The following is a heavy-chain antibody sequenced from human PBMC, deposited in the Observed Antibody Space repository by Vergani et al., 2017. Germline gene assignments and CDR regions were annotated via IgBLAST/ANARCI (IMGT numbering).Heavy chain of an antibody. CDR2: IHPNSGDT. CDR3: ASLSASSSNYVGF. V-gene: IGHV1-2*02. D-gene: IGHD6-13*01. J-gene: IGHJ4*02. Sequence: QVQLVQSGAEVKKPGASLKVSCKASGYTFTGYYMHWVRQAPGQGLEWMGWIHPNSGDTNYAQKFQGRVTVTRDTSISTAYMDLSRLRSDDTAVYYCASLSASSSNYVGFWGQGTVVTVSS. CDR1: GYTFTGYY.